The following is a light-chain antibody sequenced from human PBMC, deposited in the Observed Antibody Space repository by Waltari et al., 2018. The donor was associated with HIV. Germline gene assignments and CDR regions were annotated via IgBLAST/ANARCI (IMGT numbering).Light chain of an antibody. V-gene: IGLV2-14*01. CDR2: DVS. CDR1: SRDVGGYNY. CDR3: SSYTSSSTLYVV. J-gene: IGLJ2*01. Sequence: QSALTQPASVSGSPGQSITISCTGPSRDVGGYNYVSWYQQHPGKAPKLMIYDVSYRPSGVSNRFSGSKSGNTASLTISGLQAEDEADYYCSSYTSSSTLYVVFGGGTKLTVL.